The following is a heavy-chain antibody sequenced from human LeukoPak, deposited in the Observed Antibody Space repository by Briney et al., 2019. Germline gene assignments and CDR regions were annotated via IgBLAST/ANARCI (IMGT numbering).Heavy chain of an antibody. J-gene: IGHJ4*02. V-gene: IGHV3-20*04. CDR2: INWNGGST. CDR1: GFTFDDYG. Sequence: GGSLRLSCAASGFTFDDYGMSWVRQAPGKGLEWVSGINWNGGSTGYADSVKGRLTISRDNAKNSLYLQMNSLRAEDTALYYCARATDYDILTGYYSSGYYFDYWGQGTLVTVSS. D-gene: IGHD3-9*01. CDR3: ARATDYDILTGYYSSGYYFDY.